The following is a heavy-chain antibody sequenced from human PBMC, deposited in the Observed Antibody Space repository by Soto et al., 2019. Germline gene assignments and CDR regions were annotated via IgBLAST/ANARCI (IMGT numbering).Heavy chain of an antibody. CDR1: GFTFSSYA. Sequence: GGSLRLSCAASGFTFSSYAMSWVRQAPGKGLEWVSAISGSGGSTYYADSVKGRFTISRDNSKNTLYLQMNSLRAEDSDVSYCAKGAYCSGGSCYEGNWFDPWGQGTLVTVSS. V-gene: IGHV3-23*01. CDR3: AKGAYCSGGSCYEGNWFDP. D-gene: IGHD2-15*01. CDR2: ISGSGGST. J-gene: IGHJ5*02.